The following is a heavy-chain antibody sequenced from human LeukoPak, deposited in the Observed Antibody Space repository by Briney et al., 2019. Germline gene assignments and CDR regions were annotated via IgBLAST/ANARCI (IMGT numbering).Heavy chain of an antibody. Sequence: VKVSCKASGYTFTNYGVSWVRQAPGQGLEWMGWISAYNGNTNYAQKLQGRVTMTTDTSASTAYMEVRSLRSDDTAVYYCARDIGYGSGSYWFDYWGQGTLVTVSS. CDR2: ISAYNGNT. J-gene: IGHJ4*02. CDR1: GYTFTNYG. CDR3: ARDIGYGSGSYWFDY. D-gene: IGHD3-10*01. V-gene: IGHV1-18*01.